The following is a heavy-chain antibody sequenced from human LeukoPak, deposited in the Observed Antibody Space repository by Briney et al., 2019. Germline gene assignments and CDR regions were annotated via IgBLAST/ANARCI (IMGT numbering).Heavy chain of an antibody. CDR1: GFTFSSYA. V-gene: IGHV3-23*01. CDR2: ISGSGATT. J-gene: IGHJ6*02. D-gene: IGHD3-10*01. CDR3: AKPESRGFGELYFAMDV. Sequence: GGSLRLSCAAYGFTFSSYAMSWVRQAPGKGLEWVSAISGSGATTYYADSVKGRFTISRDNSKNTLYLQVNSLRAEDTAVYYCAKPESRGFGELYFAMDVWGQGTMVTVSS.